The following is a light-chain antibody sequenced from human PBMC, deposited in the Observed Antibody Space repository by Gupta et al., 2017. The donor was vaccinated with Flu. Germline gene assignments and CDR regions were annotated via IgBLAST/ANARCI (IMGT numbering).Light chain of an antibody. CDR2: EDN. V-gene: IGLV3-10*01. CDR3: YSTDRSGDSWV. Sequence: GDEFPKKYVEWYQKQSGQAPMLVIYEDNKRPSELPERVSGSTSGTMATLTITGAQADDEGDYYCYSTDRSGDSWVFGGGTKLTV. J-gene: IGLJ3*02. CDR1: EFPKKY.